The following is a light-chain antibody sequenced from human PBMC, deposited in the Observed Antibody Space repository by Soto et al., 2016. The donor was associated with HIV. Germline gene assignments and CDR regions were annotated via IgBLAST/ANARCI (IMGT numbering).Light chain of an antibody. Sequence: SYELTQPPSVSVSPGQTASITCSGHKLESKYTAWYQQKSGQSPVLVIYEDNKRPSGVPARFPGSNSGNTATLTISGTQPMDEADYFCQAWDANTVIFGAGTKLTVL. CDR1: KLESKY. V-gene: IGLV3-1*01. CDR2: EDN. J-gene: IGLJ2*01. CDR3: QAWDANTVI.